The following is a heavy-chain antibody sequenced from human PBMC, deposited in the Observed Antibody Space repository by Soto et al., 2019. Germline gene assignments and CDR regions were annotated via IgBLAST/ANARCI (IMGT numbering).Heavy chain of an antibody. CDR1: GFTFSSYA. J-gene: IGHJ6*02. CDR2: ISYDGSNK. D-gene: IGHD3-3*01. Sequence: PGGSLRLCCAASGFTFSSYAMHWVRQAPGKGLEWVAVISYDGSNKYYADSVKGRFTISRDNSKNTLYLQMNSLRAEDTAVYYCARVRVLRFLEWLFSGMDVWGQGTTVTVSS. CDR3: ARVRVLRFLEWLFSGMDV. V-gene: IGHV3-30-3*01.